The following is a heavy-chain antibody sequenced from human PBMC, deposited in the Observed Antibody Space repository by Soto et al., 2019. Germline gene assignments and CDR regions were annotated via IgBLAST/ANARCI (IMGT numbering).Heavy chain of an antibody. J-gene: IGHJ4*02. CDR1: GGSFSDYY. V-gene: IGHV4-59*01. D-gene: IGHD5-12*01. CDR2: IYYSGST. CDR3: AAIRVATPSHFDS. Sequence: SETLSLTCSVSGGSFSDYYWTWIWQPPGKGLEWIGYIYYSGSTNYNPSLKSRVTISLDTSKNQFSLKLTSVTAADTAVYYCAAIRVATPSHFDSRGKGTLVTVAS.